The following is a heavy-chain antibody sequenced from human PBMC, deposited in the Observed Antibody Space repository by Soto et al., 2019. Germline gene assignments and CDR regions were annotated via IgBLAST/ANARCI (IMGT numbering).Heavy chain of an antibody. Sequence: SETLSLTCAVYGGSFSGYYWSWIRQPPGKGLEWIGEINHSGSTNYNPSLKSRVAISVDTSKNQFSLKLSSVTAADTAVYYCARAHSSGWYYFDYWGQGTLVTVSS. D-gene: IGHD6-19*01. CDR1: GGSFSGYY. CDR2: INHSGST. CDR3: ARAHSSGWYYFDY. J-gene: IGHJ4*02. V-gene: IGHV4-34*01.